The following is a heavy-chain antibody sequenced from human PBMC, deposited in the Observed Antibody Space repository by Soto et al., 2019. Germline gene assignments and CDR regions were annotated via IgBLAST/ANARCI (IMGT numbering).Heavy chain of an antibody. CDR3: ARDLVKKYGDPPYFDY. V-gene: IGHV1-69*08. Sequence: QFQLVQSGAEVKKPGSWVKFSCRASGATFSSYTIGWVRQAPGQGLDWMGRIIPILGIANYAQKFQGRVTITADKSTSTAYMELSSLRSEDTAVYYCARDLVKKYGDPPYFDYWGQGTLVTVSS. D-gene: IGHD4-17*01. J-gene: IGHJ4*02. CDR1: GATFSSYT. CDR2: IIPILGIA.